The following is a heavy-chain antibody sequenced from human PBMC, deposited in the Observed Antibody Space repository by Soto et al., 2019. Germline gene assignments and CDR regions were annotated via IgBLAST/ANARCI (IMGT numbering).Heavy chain of an antibody. CDR3: ARAYGGNSPY. CDR2: INHSGST. V-gene: IGHV4-34*01. J-gene: IGHJ4*02. D-gene: IGHD4-17*01. CDR1: GGSFSGYY. Sequence: PSETLSLTCAVYGGSFSGYYCSWIRQPPGKGLEWIGEINHSGSTNYNPSLKSRVTISVDTSKNQFSLKLSSVTAADTAVYYCARAYGGNSPYWGQGTLVTVSS.